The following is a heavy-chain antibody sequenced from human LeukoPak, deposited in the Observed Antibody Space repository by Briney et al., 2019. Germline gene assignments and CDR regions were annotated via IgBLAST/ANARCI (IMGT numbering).Heavy chain of an antibody. D-gene: IGHD1-26*01. CDR1: GFIFDNYG. V-gene: IGHV3-20*01. CDR3: ARVHTAGGYSGTDY. J-gene: IGHJ4*02. CDR2: TNWNGGST. Sequence: GGSLRLSCAASGFIFDNYGMTWVRQAPGKGLEWVSVTNWNGGSTGYADSVKGRFIISRDNAKNCLYLQMNSLRAEDTALYHCARVHTAGGYSGTDYWGQGTLVTVSS.